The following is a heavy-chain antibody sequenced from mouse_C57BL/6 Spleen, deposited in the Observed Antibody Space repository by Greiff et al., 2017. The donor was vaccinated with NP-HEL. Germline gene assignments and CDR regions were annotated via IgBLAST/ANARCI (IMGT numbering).Heavy chain of an antibody. J-gene: IGHJ3*01. CDR2: ISNGGGST. V-gene: IGHV5-12*01. CDR1: GFTFSDYY. D-gene: IGHD3-2*02. Sequence: EVKLVESGGGLVQPGGSLKLSCAASGFTFSDYYMYWVRQTPEKRLEWVAYISNGGGSTYYPDTVKGRFTISRDNANNTLYLQMSRLKSEDTAMYYCARGGSSGLPFAYWGQGTLVTVSA. CDR3: ARGGSSGLPFAY.